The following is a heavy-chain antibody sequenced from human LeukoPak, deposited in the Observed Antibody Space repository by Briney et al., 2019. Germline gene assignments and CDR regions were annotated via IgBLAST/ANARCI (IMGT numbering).Heavy chain of an antibody. Sequence: GGSLRLSCAASGFTFSTYEMNWVRQAPGKGLEWVASIKQDGSDKYYVDSVKGRFTISRDNAKNSLYLQMNSLRAEDTAVYYCARGVRIVAGKFRRDYYMDVWGKGTTVTVFS. CDR1: GFTFSTYE. D-gene: IGHD6-19*01. V-gene: IGHV3-7*01. J-gene: IGHJ6*03. CDR2: IKQDGSDK. CDR3: ARGVRIVAGKFRRDYYMDV.